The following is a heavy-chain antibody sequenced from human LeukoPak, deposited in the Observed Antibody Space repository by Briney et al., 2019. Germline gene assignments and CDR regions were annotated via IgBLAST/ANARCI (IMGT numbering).Heavy chain of an antibody. Sequence: SETLSLTCAVSGGSISSGGYSWSWIRQPPGKGLEWIGYIYHSGSTYYNPSLKSRVTISVDRSKNQFSLKLSSVTAADTAVYYCARGYCSGGSCYPVDFDYWGQGTLVTVSS. CDR1: GGSISSGGYS. D-gene: IGHD2-15*01. CDR2: IYHSGST. CDR3: ARGYCSGGSCYPVDFDY. J-gene: IGHJ4*02. V-gene: IGHV4-30-2*01.